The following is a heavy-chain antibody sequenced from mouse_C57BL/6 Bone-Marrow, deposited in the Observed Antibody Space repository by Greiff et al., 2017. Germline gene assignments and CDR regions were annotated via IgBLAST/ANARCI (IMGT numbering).Heavy chain of an antibody. CDR3: ARDLLWLRREY. J-gene: IGHJ3*01. V-gene: IGHV5-4*01. CDR2: ISDGGSYT. CDR1: GFTFSSYA. Sequence: EVKLMESGGGLVKPGGSLKLSCAASGFTFSSYAMSWVRQTPEKRLEWVATISDGGSYTYYPDNVKGRFTISRDNAKNNLYLQMSHLKSEDTAMYYCARDLLWLRREYWGQGTLVTVSA. D-gene: IGHD2-2*01.